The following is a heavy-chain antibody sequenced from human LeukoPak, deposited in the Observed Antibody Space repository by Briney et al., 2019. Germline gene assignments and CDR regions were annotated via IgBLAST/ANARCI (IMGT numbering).Heavy chain of an antibody. CDR1: GFTFSSYG. J-gene: IGHJ1*01. CDR3: AREYDTSGYYFYGSYNFQH. Sequence: PGGSLRLSCAASGFTFSSYGMHWVRQAPGKGLEWVAVISYDGSNKYYADSVKGRFTISRDNSKNTLYLQMNSLRAEDTAVYYCAREYDTSGYYFYGSYNFQHWGQGTLVTVSS. D-gene: IGHD3-22*01. V-gene: IGHV3-30*03. CDR2: ISYDGSNK.